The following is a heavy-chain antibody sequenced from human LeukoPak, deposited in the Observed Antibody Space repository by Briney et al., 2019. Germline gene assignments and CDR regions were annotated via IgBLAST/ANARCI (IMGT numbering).Heavy chain of an antibody. D-gene: IGHD1-26*01. CDR1: GYTFTDYY. J-gene: IGHJ1*01. V-gene: IGHV1-69-2*01. CDR2: VDPEDGET. CDR3: ASSPIYSGSYYGYFQH. Sequence: ASVKVSCKVSGYTFTDYYMHWVQQAPGKGLEWMGLVDPEDGETIYAEKFQGRVTITADTSTDTAYMELSSLRSEDTAVYYCASSPIYSGSYYGYFQHWGQGTLVTVSS.